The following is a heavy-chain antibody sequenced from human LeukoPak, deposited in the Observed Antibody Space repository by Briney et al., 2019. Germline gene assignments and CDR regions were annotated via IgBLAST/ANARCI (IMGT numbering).Heavy chain of an antibody. V-gene: IGHV1-24*01. CDR2: FEPGNNMM. D-gene: IGHD3-10*01. CDR3: ARDLRRYGSGSYSLYYYMDV. CDR1: GYTLTELS. Sequence: ASVKVSCNVSGYTLTELSMHWVRQVPGKGLEWMGGFEPGNNMMIYAQKFQGRVTMTEDTSADTAYMELSRLRSDDTAVYYCARDLRRYGSGSYSLYYYMDVWGKGTTVTVSS. J-gene: IGHJ6*03.